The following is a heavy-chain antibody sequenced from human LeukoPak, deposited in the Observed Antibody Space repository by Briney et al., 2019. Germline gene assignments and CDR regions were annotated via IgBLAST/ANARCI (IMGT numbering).Heavy chain of an antibody. CDR1: GFTFSSYS. J-gene: IGHJ5*02. Sequence: GGSLRLSCAASGFTFSSYSMSWVRQAPGKGLEWVSSIYSDNTHYSDSVKGRFTISRDNSKNTLYLQMNSLRAEDTAVYYCARDSGTTGEVKFDPWGQGTLVTVSS. V-gene: IGHV3-53*01. D-gene: IGHD3-10*01. CDR3: ARDSGTTGEVKFDP. CDR2: IYSDNT.